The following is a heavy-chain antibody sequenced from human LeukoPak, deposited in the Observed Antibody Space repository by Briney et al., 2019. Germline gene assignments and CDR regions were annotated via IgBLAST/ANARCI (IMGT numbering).Heavy chain of an antibody. CDR3: ARVGHDFWSGYRYYFDY. V-gene: IGHV4-59*01. CDR2: IYYSGST. D-gene: IGHD3-3*01. CDR1: GGSFSGYY. J-gene: IGHJ4*02. Sequence: SETLSLTCAVYGGSFSGYYWSWIRQPPGKGLEWIGYIYYSGSTNYNPSLKSRVTISVDTSKNQFSLKLSSVTAADTAVYYCARVGHDFWSGYRYYFDYWGQGTLVTVSS.